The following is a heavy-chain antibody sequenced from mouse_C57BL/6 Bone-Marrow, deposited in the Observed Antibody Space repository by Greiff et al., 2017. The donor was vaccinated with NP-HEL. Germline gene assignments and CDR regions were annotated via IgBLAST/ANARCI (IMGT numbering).Heavy chain of an antibody. V-gene: IGHV14-4*01. CDR2: IDPENGDT. J-gene: IGHJ3*01. D-gene: IGHD1-1*01. CDR1: GFNIKDDY. CDR3: TTPYGSSVWFAY. Sequence: EVQLQQSGAELVRPGASVKLSCTASGFNIKDDYMHWVKQRPEQGLEWIGWIDPENGDTEYASKFQGKATITADTSSNTAYLQLSSLTSEDTAVYYCTTPYGSSVWFAYWGQGTLVTVSA.